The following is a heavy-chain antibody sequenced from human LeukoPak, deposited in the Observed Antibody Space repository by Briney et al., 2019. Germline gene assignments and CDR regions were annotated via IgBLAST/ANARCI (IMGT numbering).Heavy chain of an antibody. CDR3: ARGPPYSCGWHWGHPFDY. D-gene: IGHD6-19*01. J-gene: IGHJ4*02. CDR2: IYTSGST. CDR1: GGSISSGSYY. V-gene: IGHV4-61*02. Sequence: SETLSLTCTVSGGSISSGSYYWSWIRQPAGKGLEWIGRIYTSGSTNYNPSLKSRVTISVDKSKNQFSLKLSSVTAADTAVYYCARGPPYSCGWHWGHPFDYWGQGTLVTVSS.